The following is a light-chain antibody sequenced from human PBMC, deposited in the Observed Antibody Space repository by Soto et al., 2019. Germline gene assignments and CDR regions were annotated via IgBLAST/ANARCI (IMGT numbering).Light chain of an antibody. CDR1: QSVSSSY. J-gene: IGKJ1*01. CDR2: GAS. V-gene: IGKV3D-7*01. CDR3: QQYNNLPWT. Sequence: EIVFTQSPGSLSLSPGERATLSCRASQSVSSSYLAWYQQKPGQAPRLLIYGASKRATGFPARFSGSGSGTDFTLTISSLQSEDFAVYYCQQYNNLPWTFGQGTKVDIK.